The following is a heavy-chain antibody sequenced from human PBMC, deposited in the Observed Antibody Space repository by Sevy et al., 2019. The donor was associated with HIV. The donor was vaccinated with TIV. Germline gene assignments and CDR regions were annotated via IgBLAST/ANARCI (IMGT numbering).Heavy chain of an antibody. V-gene: IGHV3-21*01. CDR3: ARDGEQLAYFDY. Sequence: GGSLRLSCAASGLTFSSYSMNWVRQAPGKGLEWVSPISSSSSYIYYADSVKGRFTISRDNAKNSLYLQMNSLRAEDTAVYYCARDGEQLAYFDYWGQGTLVTVSS. CDR1: GLTFSSYS. D-gene: IGHD6-6*01. J-gene: IGHJ4*02. CDR2: ISSSSSYI.